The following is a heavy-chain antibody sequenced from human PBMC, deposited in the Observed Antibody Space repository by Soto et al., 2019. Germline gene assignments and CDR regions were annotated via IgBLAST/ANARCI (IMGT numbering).Heavy chain of an antibody. CDR1: GFTFSSYA. V-gene: IGHV3-23*01. D-gene: IGHD3-10*01. J-gene: IGHJ5*02. Sequence: EVQLLESGGGLVQPGGSLRLSCAASGFTFSSYAMSWVRQAPGKGLEWVSAISGSGGSTYYADSVKGRFTISRDNSKNTLYLQMNSLRAEDTAVYYCAKDRSTMVRGLNWFDPWGQGTLVTVSS. CDR3: AKDRSTMVRGLNWFDP. CDR2: ISGSGGST.